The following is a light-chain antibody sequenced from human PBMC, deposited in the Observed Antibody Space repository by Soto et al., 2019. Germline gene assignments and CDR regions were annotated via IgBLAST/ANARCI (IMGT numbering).Light chain of an antibody. CDR2: MAS. V-gene: IGKV1-5*03. CDR1: QSLSGW. CDR3: QHYNGYSWT. Sequence: DIQMTQSPSTLSASVGDRVTITCRASQSLSGWLAWYQQEPGKAPNLLIYMASTLASGVPSRFSGSGSGTEFTLTISSLQPDDFATYCCQHYNGYSWTFGQGTKVDIK. J-gene: IGKJ1*01.